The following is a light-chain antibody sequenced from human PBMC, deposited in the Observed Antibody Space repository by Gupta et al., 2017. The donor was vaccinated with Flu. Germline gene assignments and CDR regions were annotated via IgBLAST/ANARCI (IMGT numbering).Light chain of an antibody. CDR2: NVS. CDR3: LHYDNYPLT. CDR1: QAIRNT. V-gene: IGKV1-6*01. Sequence: AIQMTQSPSSLSASVGARFTITCRASQAIRNTLGWYQQKPGKAPKLLMYNVSTLQSGVPSRFSGSASGTYFTLTISILPPEDLATYYCLHYDNYPLTFGGGTRLEIK. J-gene: IGKJ4*01.